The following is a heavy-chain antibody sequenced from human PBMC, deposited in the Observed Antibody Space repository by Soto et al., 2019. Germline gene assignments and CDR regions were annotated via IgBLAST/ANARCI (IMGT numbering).Heavy chain of an antibody. V-gene: IGHV4-59*13. CDR1: GGSISSYY. Sequence: PSETLSLTCTVSGGSISSYYWSWIRQPPGKGLEWIGYIYYSGSTNYNPSLKSRVTISVDTSKNQLSLKLSSVTAADTAVYYCARVGDGYCTNGVCYWWFDPWGQGTLVTVSS. CDR3: ARVGDGYCTNGVCYWWFDP. D-gene: IGHD2-8*01. J-gene: IGHJ5*02. CDR2: IYYSGST.